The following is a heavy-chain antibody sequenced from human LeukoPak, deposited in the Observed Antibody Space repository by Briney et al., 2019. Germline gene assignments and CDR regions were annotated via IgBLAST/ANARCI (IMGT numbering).Heavy chain of an antibody. CDR1: GFIFNSYA. Sequence: GGSLRLSCAASGFIFNSYAIAWLRQAPEEGLEWVSSIIDSGISTYYADSVKGRLTISRDNSKNTLYLQMNSLRAEDTAVYYCAKGSRGNYDYWGQGTLVTVCS. V-gene: IGHV3-23*01. D-gene: IGHD1-26*01. CDR2: IIDSGIST. J-gene: IGHJ4*02. CDR3: AKGSRGNYDY.